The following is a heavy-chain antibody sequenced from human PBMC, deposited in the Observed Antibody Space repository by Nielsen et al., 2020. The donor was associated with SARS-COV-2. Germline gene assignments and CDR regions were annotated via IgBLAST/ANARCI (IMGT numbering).Heavy chain of an antibody. CDR1: GFTFSSYA. CDR2: INHSGST. J-gene: IGHJ5*02. V-gene: IGHV4-34*01. D-gene: IGHD1-26*01. Sequence: ESLKISCAASGFTFSSYAMSWVRQAPGKGLEWIGEINHSGSTNYNPSLRSRVTISVDKSKNQFSLRLISVTAADTAVYYCARLLTDTGNYFRFDPWGQGTLVTVSS. CDR3: ARLLTDTGNYFRFDP.